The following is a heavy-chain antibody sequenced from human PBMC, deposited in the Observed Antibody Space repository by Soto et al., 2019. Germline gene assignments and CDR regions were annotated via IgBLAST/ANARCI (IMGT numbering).Heavy chain of an antibody. CDR1: GGSISSYY. D-gene: IGHD1-26*01. CDR2: VYYTGST. Sequence: PSETLSLTCTVSGGSISSYYWNWIRQPPGKGLEWIGNVYYTGSTNYNPSLKSRVSISVDTSQKQFSLKVTSVTAADTAVYYCAGYGRDAYNTPGGYFAMDVWGQGTTVT. J-gene: IGHJ6*02. V-gene: IGHV4-59*01. CDR3: AGYGRDAYNTPGGYFAMDV.